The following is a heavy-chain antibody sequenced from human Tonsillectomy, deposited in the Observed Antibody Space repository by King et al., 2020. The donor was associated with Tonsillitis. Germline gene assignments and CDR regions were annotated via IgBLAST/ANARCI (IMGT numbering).Heavy chain of an antibody. CDR1: GFTFDDYA. CDR3: AKKAYYYGSGSPRDWYFDL. Sequence: VQLVESGGGLVQPGRSLRLSCAASGFTFDDYAMHWVRQAPGKGLEWVSGISWSSGSLGYADSVKGRFTISRDNAKNSLYLQMNSLRFEETALYYCAKKAYYYGSGSPRDWYFDLWGRGTLVTVSS. J-gene: IGHJ2*01. D-gene: IGHD3-10*01. V-gene: IGHV3-9*01. CDR2: ISWSSGSL.